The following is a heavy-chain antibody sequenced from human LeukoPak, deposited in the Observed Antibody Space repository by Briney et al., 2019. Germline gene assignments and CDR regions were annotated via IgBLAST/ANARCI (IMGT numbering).Heavy chain of an antibody. CDR1: GGSISSYY. CDR2: IYYSGST. J-gene: IGHJ6*03. CDR3: ARRSIAAANYYYYMDV. D-gene: IGHD6-13*01. Sequence: SETLSLTCTVSGGSISSYYWSWIRQPPGKGLEWIGYIYYSGSTNYNPSLKSRVTISVDTSKNQFSLKLSSVTAADTAVYYCARRSIAAANYYYYMDVWGKGTTVTVSS. V-gene: IGHV4-59*01.